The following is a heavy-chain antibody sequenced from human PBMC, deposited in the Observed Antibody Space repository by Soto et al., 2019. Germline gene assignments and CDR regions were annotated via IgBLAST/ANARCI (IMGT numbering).Heavy chain of an antibody. CDR3: AREGGIVGATAADY. J-gene: IGHJ4*02. D-gene: IGHD1-26*01. CDR2: IYYSEST. Sequence: QVQLQESGPGLVKPSQTLSLTCTVSGGSISSGGYYWSWISQHPGKGLEWIEYIYYSESTYYNPSLKSRVTISVDTSKNQFSLKLSSVTAADTAVYYCAREGGIVGATAADYWGQGTLVTVSS. V-gene: IGHV4-31*03. CDR1: GGSISSGGYY.